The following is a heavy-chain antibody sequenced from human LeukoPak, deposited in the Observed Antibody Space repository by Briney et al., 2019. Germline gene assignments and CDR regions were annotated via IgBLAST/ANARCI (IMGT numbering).Heavy chain of an antibody. CDR2: ISGHTGDT. CDR1: GYTFTAYY. V-gene: IGHV1-18*04. J-gene: IGHJ4*02. D-gene: IGHD3-16*01. CDR3: AKDVGDSLAGPWFFQF. Sequence: ASVKVSCKASGYTFTAYYMHWVRQAPGQGLEWMGWISGHTGDTHYAKRFQGRLTLTTDTSTSVAYLELSTLRSDDTALYFCAKDVGDSLAGPWFFQFWGQGTLVTLSS.